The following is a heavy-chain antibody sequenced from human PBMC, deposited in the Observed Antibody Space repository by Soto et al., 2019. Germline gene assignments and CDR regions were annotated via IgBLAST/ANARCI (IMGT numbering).Heavy chain of an antibody. D-gene: IGHD3-22*01. Sequence: GGSLRLSCAAPGITFSDFAMGWLRQTTGKGLEWVSTISGRGDEIYYADSVKGRFTISRDNSRSTLYLQMNSLRAEDTAVYFCAKEYYYDSSFDYRGQGVLVTVS. CDR1: GITFSDFA. CDR3: AKEYYYDSSFDY. V-gene: IGHV3-23*01. J-gene: IGHJ4*02. CDR2: ISGRGDEI.